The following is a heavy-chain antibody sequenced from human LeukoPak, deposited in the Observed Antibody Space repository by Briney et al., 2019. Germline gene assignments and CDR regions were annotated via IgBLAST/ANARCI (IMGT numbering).Heavy chain of an antibody. D-gene: IGHD2-2*01. Sequence: PGGSLRLSCAASEFTFRNYAMSWVRQAPGKGLEWVSTMSGSDNSTYYADSVKGRFTISRDNSKNTLFLQMNSLRAEDTAMYYCAKDLSAARQFHYYYGLDVWGQGTTVTVSS. CDR2: MSGSDNST. CDR1: EFTFRNYA. J-gene: IGHJ6*02. V-gene: IGHV3-23*01. CDR3: AKDLSAARQFHYYYGLDV.